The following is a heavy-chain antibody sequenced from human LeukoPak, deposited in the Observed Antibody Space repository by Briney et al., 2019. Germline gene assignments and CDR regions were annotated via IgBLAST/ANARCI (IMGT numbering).Heavy chain of an antibody. V-gene: IGHV1-18*01. CDR3: ARDGPGTPVGYYGSGSYGYYYYMDV. Sequence: ASVKVSCKASGYTFTSYGISWVRQAPGQGLEWMGWISAYNGNTNYAQKLQGRVTMTTDTSTSTAYMELRSLRSDETAVYYCARDGPGTPVGYYGSGSYGYYYYMDVWGKGTTVTISS. J-gene: IGHJ6*03. D-gene: IGHD3-10*01. CDR2: ISAYNGNT. CDR1: GYTFTSYG.